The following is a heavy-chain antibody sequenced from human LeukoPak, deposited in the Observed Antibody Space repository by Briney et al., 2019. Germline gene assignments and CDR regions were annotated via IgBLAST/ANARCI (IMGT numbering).Heavy chain of an antibody. CDR3: ARGKGPYGDFPFDY. Sequence: ASVKVSCKASGYTFTSYGISWVRQAPGQGLEWVGWISAYNGNTNYAQKLQGRVTMTTDTSTSTAYMELRSLRSDDTAVYYCARGKGPYGDFPFDYWGQGTLVTVSS. V-gene: IGHV1-18*01. CDR1: GYTFTSYG. CDR2: ISAYNGNT. J-gene: IGHJ4*02. D-gene: IGHD4-17*01.